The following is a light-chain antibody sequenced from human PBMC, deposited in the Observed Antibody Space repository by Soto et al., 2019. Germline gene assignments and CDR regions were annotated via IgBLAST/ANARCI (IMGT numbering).Light chain of an antibody. CDR3: QQYGSSSWT. V-gene: IGKV3-20*01. CDR1: QSVSSSY. J-gene: IGKJ1*01. CDR2: GTS. Sequence: EIVLTQSPGTLSLSPGERATLSCRASQSVSSSYLAWYQQKPGRAPRLLIYGTSSRATAIPDRFSGSGSGTDFTLTISRLEPEDFAVYYCQQYGSSSWTFGQGTKV.